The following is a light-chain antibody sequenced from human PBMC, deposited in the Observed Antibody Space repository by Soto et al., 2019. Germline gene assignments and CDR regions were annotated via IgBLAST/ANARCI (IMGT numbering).Light chain of an antibody. V-gene: IGLV2-8*01. CDR1: SSDVGGYNY. CDR2: EVT. Sequence: QSALTQPPSASGSPGQSVTISCTGTSSDVGGYNYVSWYQQYPGRAPKLMIYEVTKRPSGVPDRFSGSKSGNTASLTVSGLQADDDADYYCSSYAASNNFYFVFGGGTKLTVL. CDR3: SSYAASNNFYFV. J-gene: IGLJ3*02.